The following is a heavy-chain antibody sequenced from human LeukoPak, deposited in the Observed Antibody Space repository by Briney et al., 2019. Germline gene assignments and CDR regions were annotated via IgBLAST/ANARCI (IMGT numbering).Heavy chain of an antibody. D-gene: IGHD4-17*01. CDR1: GFTFSSYE. CDR2: ISPGGTTI. Sequence: GRSLRLSCAASGFTFSSYEMNWVRQAPGKGLEWVSYISPGGTTIYYADSVKGRFTISRDNAKNSLYLQMNNLGAEDSAVYYCARDSTVTTSFDYWGQGTLVTVSS. CDR3: ARDSTVTTSFDY. V-gene: IGHV3-48*03. J-gene: IGHJ4*02.